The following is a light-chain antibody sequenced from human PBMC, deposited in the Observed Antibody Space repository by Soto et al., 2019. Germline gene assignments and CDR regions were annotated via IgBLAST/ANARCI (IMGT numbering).Light chain of an antibody. CDR2: GAS. CDR3: QQYGSSPRGT. Sequence: EIVLTQSPGTLSLSPGERATLSCRASQSVSSSYLAWYQQKSGQAPRLLIYGASSRATGIPDRFSGSGSGTDFTLTISRLEPEDFEVYYCQQYGSSPRGTFGKGTKLEIK. J-gene: IGKJ2*01. V-gene: IGKV3-20*01. CDR1: QSVSSSY.